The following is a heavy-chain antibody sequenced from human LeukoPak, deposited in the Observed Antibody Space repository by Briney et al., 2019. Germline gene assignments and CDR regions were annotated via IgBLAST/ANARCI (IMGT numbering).Heavy chain of an antibody. V-gene: IGHV4-4*09. J-gene: IGHJ6*03. Sequence: PSETLSLTCTVSGGSISSYYWSWIRQPPGKGLEGIGYIYTSGSTNYNPSLKSRVTISVDTSKNQFSLKLSSVTAADTAVYYCARLRVDYYYYMDAWGKGTTVSVSS. CDR1: GGSISSYY. CDR2: IYTSGST. CDR3: ARLRVDYYYYMDA.